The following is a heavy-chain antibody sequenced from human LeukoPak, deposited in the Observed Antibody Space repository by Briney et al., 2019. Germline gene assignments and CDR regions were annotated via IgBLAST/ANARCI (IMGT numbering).Heavy chain of an antibody. CDR1: GFTFSNYW. CDR3: AKSDWFDP. CDR2: IKGDGSCT. V-gene: IGHV3-74*03. J-gene: IGHJ5*02. Sequence: GGSLRLSCTASGFTFSNYWMHWVRQAPGKGLVWVSRIKGDGSCTMYADSVKGRFTISRDNAKNTLYLQMKSLRAEDTAVYYCAKSDWFDPWGQGTLVTVSS.